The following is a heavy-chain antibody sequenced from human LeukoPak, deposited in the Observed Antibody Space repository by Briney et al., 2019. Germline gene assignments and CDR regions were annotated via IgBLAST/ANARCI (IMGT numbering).Heavy chain of an antibody. Sequence: GGSLRLSCAASKFSFSDYTMTWVRQAPGKGLEWVSSISGRSNYRYYADSLKDRSTISRDNAKSSLYLQMDRLRAEDTAVYYCARVVVIGTAAISIREFDHYYYMDVWGKGTTVTVSS. D-gene: IGHD2/OR15-2a*01. CDR1: KFSFSDYT. J-gene: IGHJ6*03. CDR3: ARVVVIGTAAISIREFDHYYYMDV. V-gene: IGHV3-21*01. CDR2: ISGRSNYR.